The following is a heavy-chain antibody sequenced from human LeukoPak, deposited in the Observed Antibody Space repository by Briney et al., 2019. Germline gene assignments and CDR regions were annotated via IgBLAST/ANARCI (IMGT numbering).Heavy chain of an antibody. CDR2: ISGSGGST. CDR3: AKDATGIAAADPYYFDY. V-gene: IGHV3-23*01. CDR1: GFTFSSYA. J-gene: IGHJ4*02. Sequence: GGSLRLSCAASGFTFSSYAMSWVRQAPGKGLEWVSAISGSGGSTYYADSVKGRFTISRDNSKNTLYLQMNSLRAEDTAVYYCAKDATGIAAADPYYFDYWGQGTLVTVSS. D-gene: IGHD6-13*01.